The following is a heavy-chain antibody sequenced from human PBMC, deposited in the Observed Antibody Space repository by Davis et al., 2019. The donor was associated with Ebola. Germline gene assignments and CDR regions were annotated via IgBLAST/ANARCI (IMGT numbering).Heavy chain of an antibody. J-gene: IGHJ6*02. Sequence: MPSETLSLTCAVYGGSFSGYYWSWIRQPPGKGLEWIGEINHSGSTNYNPSLKSRVTISVDTSKNQFPLKLSSVTAADTAVYYCARVGYHYGMDVWGQGTTVTVSS. D-gene: IGHD6-13*01. V-gene: IGHV4-34*01. CDR1: GGSFSGYY. CDR2: INHSGST. CDR3: ARVGYHYGMDV.